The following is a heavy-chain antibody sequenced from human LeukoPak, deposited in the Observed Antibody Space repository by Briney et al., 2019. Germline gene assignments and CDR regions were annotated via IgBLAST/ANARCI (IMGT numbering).Heavy chain of an antibody. D-gene: IGHD4-17*01. V-gene: IGHV3-21*01. J-gene: IGHJ4*02. CDR2: ISTSSSYI. Sequence: PGGSLKLSCAASGITFSSYTMNWVRQAPGKGLEWVSSISTSSSYIYYADSVKGRFTISRDNAKNSLYLQMNSLRADDTADDYCTRRYGDYVGSFEYWGQGTLVTVSS. CDR3: TRRYGDYVGSFEY. CDR1: GITFSSYT.